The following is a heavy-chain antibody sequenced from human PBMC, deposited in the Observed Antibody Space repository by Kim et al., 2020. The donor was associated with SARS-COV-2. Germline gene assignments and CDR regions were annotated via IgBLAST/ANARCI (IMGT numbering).Heavy chain of an antibody. Sequence: GGSLRLSCAASGFTFSSYGMHWVRQAPGKGLEWVAVIWYDGSNKYYADSVKGRFTISRDNSKNTLYLQMNSLRAEDTAVYHCAKDHRVRGVMEYWGQGTLVTVSS. CDR3: AKDHRVRGVMEY. D-gene: IGHD3-10*01. J-gene: IGHJ4*02. CDR1: GFTFSSYG. V-gene: IGHV3-33*06. CDR2: IWYDGSNK.